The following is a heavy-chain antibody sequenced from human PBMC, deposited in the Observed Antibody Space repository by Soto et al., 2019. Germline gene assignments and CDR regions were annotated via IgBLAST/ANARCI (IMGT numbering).Heavy chain of an antibody. V-gene: IGHV3-48*01. CDR1: GFTFSAYS. Sequence: GGSLRLSCAASGFTFSAYSMNWVRQAPGKGLEWLSYISSSGTTIYYADSVKGRFTISRDNAKNSVYLEMSSLRAEDTAVYFCANTWDYWGQGTLVTVSS. CDR2: ISSSGTTI. CDR3: ANTWDY. J-gene: IGHJ4*02.